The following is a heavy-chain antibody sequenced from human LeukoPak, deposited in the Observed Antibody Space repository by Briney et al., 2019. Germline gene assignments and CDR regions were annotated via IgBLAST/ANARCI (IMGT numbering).Heavy chain of an antibody. J-gene: IGHJ4*02. Sequence: PSETLSLTCTVSGGSVSSGSHYWSWIRQPPGKGLEWIGYIYYTGNNNYNPSGTNYSPTLKSRVTISVDTAKHQFSRKLSSVTAADTALYCCARRRRYYFDYWGQGTLVTVSS. CDR3: ARRRRYYFDY. CDR2: IYYTGNNNYNPSGT. CDR1: GGSVSSGSHY. V-gene: IGHV4-61*01.